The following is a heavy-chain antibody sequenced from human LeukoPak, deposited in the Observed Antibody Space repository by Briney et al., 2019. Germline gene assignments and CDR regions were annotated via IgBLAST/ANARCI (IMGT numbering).Heavy chain of an antibody. CDR1: GYSFTSYW. CDR2: IYPGDSDT. CDR3: ARLPLMVYASHAFDI. Sequence: PGESLKISCKGSGYSFTSYWIGWVRQMPGKGLEWMGIIYPGDSDTRYSPSFQGQVTISADKSISTAYLQWSSLKASDTAMYYCARLPLMVYASHAFDIWGQGTMVTVSS. D-gene: IGHD2-8*01. V-gene: IGHV5-51*03. J-gene: IGHJ3*02.